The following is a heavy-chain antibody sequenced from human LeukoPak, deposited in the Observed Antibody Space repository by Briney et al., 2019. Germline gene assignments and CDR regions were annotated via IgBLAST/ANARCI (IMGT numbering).Heavy chain of an antibody. CDR1: GFTVSSNY. J-gene: IGHJ6*03. V-gene: IGHV3-53*01. D-gene: IGHD2-15*01. CDR3: ARVLRYCSGGNCYSGGLGYMDV. CDR2: IYSWGST. Sequence: PGGSLRLSCAASGFTVSSNYMSWVRQAPGKGLEWVSLIYSWGSTYYADSVKGRFTISRDNSKNTLYLQMNSLRAEETAVYYCARVLRYCSGGNCYSGGLGYMDVWGKGTTVTISS.